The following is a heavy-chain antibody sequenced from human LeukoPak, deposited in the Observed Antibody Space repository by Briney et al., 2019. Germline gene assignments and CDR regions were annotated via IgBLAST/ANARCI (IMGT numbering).Heavy chain of an antibody. CDR2: VYPGDSDT. D-gene: IGHD2-15*01. CDR3: ARVVAGNWFDP. Sequence: GASLQISCNGSGYTFTNYYIAWVRQMPGKGLEWMGIVYPGDSDTRYSPSFQGQVTISADKSISTAYLQWSSLKASDTAMYYCARVVAGNWFDPWGQGTLVTVSS. V-gene: IGHV5-51*01. CDR1: GYTFTNYY. J-gene: IGHJ5*02.